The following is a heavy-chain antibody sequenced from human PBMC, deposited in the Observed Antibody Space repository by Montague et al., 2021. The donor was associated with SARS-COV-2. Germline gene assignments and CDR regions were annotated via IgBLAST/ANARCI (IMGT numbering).Heavy chain of an antibody. D-gene: IGHD4-17*01. J-gene: IGHJ4*02. V-gene: IGHV3-21*01. Sequence: SLRLSWAASGFTFSSYSMNWVRQAPGKGLEWVSSISSSSSYIYYADSVKGRFTISRDNAKNSLYLQMNSLRAEDTAVYYCARAIDYGDYGYYFDYWGQGTLVTVSS. CDR2: ISSSSSYI. CDR1: GFTFSSYS. CDR3: ARAIDYGDYGYYFDY.